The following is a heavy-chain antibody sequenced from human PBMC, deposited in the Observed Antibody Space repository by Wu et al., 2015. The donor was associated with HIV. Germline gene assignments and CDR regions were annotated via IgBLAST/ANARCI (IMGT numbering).Heavy chain of an antibody. CDR1: GYIFSDYG. CDR2: ISAYNGNT. V-gene: IGHV1-18*01. D-gene: IGHD3-22*01. J-gene: IGHJ4*02. CDR3: ARGHYYDTSSSPMY. Sequence: VQLVQSGGEVKKPGASVKVACKTSGYIFSDYGINWVRQAPGQGLEWMGWISAYNGNTKYSQKFQGRVNMTTDKSTSTAYMEVRSLRSDDTAVYYCARGHYYDTSSSPMYWGLGTLVTASS.